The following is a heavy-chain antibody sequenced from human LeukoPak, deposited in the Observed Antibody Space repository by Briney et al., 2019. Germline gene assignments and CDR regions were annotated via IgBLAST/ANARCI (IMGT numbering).Heavy chain of an antibody. J-gene: IGHJ4*02. Sequence: ASVKVSCKASGGTFSSYAISWVRQAPGHGLEWMGRIIPIFGTADYAQKFQGRVTITTDESTSTAYMELSSLRSEDTAVYYCARDYGDFRFDYWGQGTLVTVSS. V-gene: IGHV1-69*05. CDR1: GGTFSSYA. CDR2: IIPIFGTA. CDR3: ARDYGDFRFDY. D-gene: IGHD4-17*01.